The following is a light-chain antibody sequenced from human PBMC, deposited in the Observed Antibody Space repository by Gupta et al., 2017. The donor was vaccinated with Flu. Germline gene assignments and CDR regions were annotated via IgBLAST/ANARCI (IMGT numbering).Light chain of an antibody. Sequence: EIVFTQSPATLSLSPGDRATLSCRASQTVGSYLAWYQHKPGQAPRLLIYDTFNRAPGIPARFSGSGSETDFTLTISSLEPEDFAVYYCQQRSCWLHNFGQGTKVDIK. V-gene: IGKV3-11*01. CDR2: DTF. CDR1: QTVGSY. CDR3: QQRSCWLHN. J-gene: IGKJ2*01.